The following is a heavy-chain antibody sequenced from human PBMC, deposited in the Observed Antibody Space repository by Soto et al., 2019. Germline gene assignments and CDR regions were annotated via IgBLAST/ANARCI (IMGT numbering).Heavy chain of an antibody. CDR3: ARDLSPLQQIVGAPDAFDI. CDR1: GFTVSSNY. J-gene: IGHJ3*02. V-gene: IGHV3-66*01. Sequence: PGGSLRLSCAASGFTVSSNYMSWVRQAPGKGLEWVSVIYSGGSTYYADSVKGRFTISRDNSKNTLYLQMNSLRAEDTAVYYCARDLSPLQQIVGAPDAFDIWGQGTMVTVSS. D-gene: IGHD1-26*01. CDR2: IYSGGST.